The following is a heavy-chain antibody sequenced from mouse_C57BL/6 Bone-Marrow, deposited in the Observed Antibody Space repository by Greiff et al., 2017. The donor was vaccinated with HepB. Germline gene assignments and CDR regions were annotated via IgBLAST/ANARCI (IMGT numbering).Heavy chain of an antibody. CDR3: ARWLLHYFDY. D-gene: IGHD2-3*01. CDR1: GYSITSGYY. J-gene: IGHJ2*01. V-gene: IGHV3-6*01. Sequence: EVKLMESGPGLVKPSQSLSLTCSVTGYSITSGYYWNWIRQFPGNKLEWMGYISYDGSNNYNPSLKNRISITRDTSKNQFFLKLNSVTTEDTATYYCARWLLHYFDYWGQGTTLTVSS. CDR2: ISYDGSN.